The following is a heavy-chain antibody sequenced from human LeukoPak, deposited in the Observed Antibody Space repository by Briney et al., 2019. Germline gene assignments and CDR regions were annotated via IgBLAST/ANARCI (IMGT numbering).Heavy chain of an antibody. V-gene: IGHV1-46*01. J-gene: IGHJ6*03. CDR3: ARAGLSNFRYYYHMDV. D-gene: IGHD4-11*01. CDR2: INPSGGST. Sequence: GASVKVSCKASGYTFTSHYIYWVRQAPGQGLEWMGVINPSGGSTNYAQKFQGRVSTTRDTSTSTVYMELSGLRSEDTAVYYCARAGLSNFRYYYHMDVWGKGTTVTVSS. CDR1: GYTFTSHY.